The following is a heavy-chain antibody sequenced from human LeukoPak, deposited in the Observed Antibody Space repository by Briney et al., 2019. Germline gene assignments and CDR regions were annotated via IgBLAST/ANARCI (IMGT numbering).Heavy chain of an antibody. CDR2: ISGSGGST. D-gene: IGHD3-3*01. Sequence: GGSLRLSCAASGFTFSSYAMSWVRQAPGKGLEWVSAISGSGGSTYYADSVKGRFTISRDNSKNTLYLQMNSLRAEDTAVYYCATHDFWSGYTSYWGQGTLVTVSS. J-gene: IGHJ4*02. CDR1: GFTFSSYA. V-gene: IGHV3-23*01. CDR3: ATHDFWSGYTSY.